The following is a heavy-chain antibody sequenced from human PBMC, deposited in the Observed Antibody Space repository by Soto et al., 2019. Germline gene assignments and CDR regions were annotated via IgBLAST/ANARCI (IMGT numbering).Heavy chain of an antibody. V-gene: IGHV3-30-3*01. J-gene: IGHJ6*02. CDR3: ARTYYYGSSDYYGPRDYYYGMDV. CDR1: GFTFSNYA. Sequence: QVQLVESGGGVVQPGRSLRLSCAASGFTFSNYAMHWVRQAPGKGLEWVAVISHDGGNKCYADSVKGRFTISRDNSKNALYLQMNSLRAEDTAVFYCARTYYYGSSDYYGPRDYYYGMDVWGQGTTVTVSS. D-gene: IGHD3-22*01. CDR2: ISHDGGNK.